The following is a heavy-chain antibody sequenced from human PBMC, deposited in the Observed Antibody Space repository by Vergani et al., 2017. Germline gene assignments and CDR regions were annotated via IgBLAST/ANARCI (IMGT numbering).Heavy chain of an antibody. Sequence: QVQLVESGGGVVQPGRSLRLSCAASGFTFSSYAMHWVRQAPGKGLEWVAVISYDGSNKYYADSVKGRFTISRDNSKNTLYLQMNSLRAEDTAVYYCARNFKGRGSGWPSFDYWGQGTLVTVSS. V-gene: IGHV3-30-3*01. J-gene: IGHJ4*02. D-gene: IGHD6-19*01. CDR2: ISYDGSNK. CDR3: ARNFKGRGSGWPSFDY. CDR1: GFTFSSYA.